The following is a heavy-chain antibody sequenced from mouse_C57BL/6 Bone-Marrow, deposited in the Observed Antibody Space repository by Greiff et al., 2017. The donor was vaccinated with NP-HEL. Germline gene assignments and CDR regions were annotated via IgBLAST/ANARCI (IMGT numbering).Heavy chain of an antibody. J-gene: IGHJ2*01. CDR3: ARERDYDLDY. CDR1: GYTFTSYW. CDR2: IDPSDSYT. D-gene: IGHD2-4*01. V-gene: IGHV1-50*01. Sequence: VQLQQPGAELVKPGASVKLSCKASGYTFTSYWMQWVKQRPGQGLEWIGEIDPSDSYTNYNQKFKGKATLTVDTSSSTAYMQRSSLTSEDSAVYYCARERDYDLDYWGQGTTLTVSS.